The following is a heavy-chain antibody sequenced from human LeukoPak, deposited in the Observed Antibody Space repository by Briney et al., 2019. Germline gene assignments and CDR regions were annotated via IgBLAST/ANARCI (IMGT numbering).Heavy chain of an antibody. J-gene: IGHJ6*03. CDR1: GGSISSGSYY. CDR3: ARSPVKVRMITFGGAHHLWYMDV. Sequence: PSQTLSLTCTVSGGSISSGSYYWSWIRQPPGKGLEWIGEINHSGSTNYNPSLKSRVTISVDTSKNQFSLKLSSVTAADTAVYYCARSPVKVRMITFGGAHHLWYMDVWGKGTTVTVSS. D-gene: IGHD3-16*01. CDR2: INHSGST. V-gene: IGHV4-39*07.